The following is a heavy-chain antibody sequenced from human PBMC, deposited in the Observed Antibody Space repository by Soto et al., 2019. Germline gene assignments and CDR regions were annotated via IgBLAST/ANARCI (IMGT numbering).Heavy chain of an antibody. V-gene: IGHV3-30*18. CDR3: AKGTNRVSSGWLWGDV. CDR1: GFTFSSYG. D-gene: IGHD6-19*01. Sequence: QVQLVESGGGVVQPGRSLRLSCAASGFTFSSYGMHWVRQAPGKGLEWVAVISYDGSNKYYADSVKGRFTISRDNSKNTLYLQMNSLRAEYTAVDYCAKGTNRVSSGWLWGDVWGQGTTVTVSS. CDR2: ISYDGSNK. J-gene: IGHJ6*02.